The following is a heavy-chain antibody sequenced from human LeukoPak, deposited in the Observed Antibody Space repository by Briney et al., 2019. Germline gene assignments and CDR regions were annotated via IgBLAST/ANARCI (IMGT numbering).Heavy chain of an antibody. V-gene: IGHV3-7*01. CDR1: GFTFSNFW. CDR2: IKQDGGEK. D-gene: IGHD3-22*01. CDR3: ARDRVPQYYDSSGYLGP. Sequence: GGSLRLSCAASGFTFSNFWMSWVRQAPGKGLEWVANIKQDGGEKNYVDSVKGRFTISRDNANNSLYLQMNSLRAEDTAVYYCARDRVPQYYDSSGYLGPWGQGTLVTVSS. J-gene: IGHJ5*02.